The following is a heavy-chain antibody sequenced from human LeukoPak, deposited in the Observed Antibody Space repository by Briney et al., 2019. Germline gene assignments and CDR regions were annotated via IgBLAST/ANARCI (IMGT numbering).Heavy chain of an antibody. J-gene: IGHJ3*02. Sequence: SETLSLTCAVYGGSFSGYYWSWIRQPPGKGLEWIGEINHSGSTNYNPSLKSRVTISVDTSKNQFSLKLSSVTAADTAVYYCATRIFPLGRVRGYGDYGGAFDIWGQGTMVTVSS. CDR1: GGSFSGYY. V-gene: IGHV4-34*01. D-gene: IGHD4-17*01. CDR2: INHSGST. CDR3: ATRIFPLGRVRGYGDYGGAFDI.